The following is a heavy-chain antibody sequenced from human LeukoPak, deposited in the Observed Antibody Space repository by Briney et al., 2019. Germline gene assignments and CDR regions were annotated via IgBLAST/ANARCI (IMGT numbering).Heavy chain of an antibody. V-gene: IGHV1-69*04. J-gene: IGHJ6*02. D-gene: IGHD3-22*01. CDR3: ARVPLYYYDSSGYYYYGMDV. CDR1: GGTFSSYA. Sequence: GASVKVSCKASGGTFSSYAISWVRQAPGQGLEWMGRIIPILGIANYAQKFQGRVTITADKSTSTAYMELCSLRSEDTAVYYCARVPLYYYDSSGYYYYGMDVWGQGTTVTVSS. CDR2: IIPILGIA.